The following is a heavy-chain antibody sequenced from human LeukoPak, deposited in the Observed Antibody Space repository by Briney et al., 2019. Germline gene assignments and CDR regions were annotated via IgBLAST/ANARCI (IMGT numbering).Heavy chain of an antibody. V-gene: IGHV3-21*01. CDR2: ISSSSSYI. CDR1: GFTFSSYS. Sequence: GGSLRLSCAASGFTFSSYSMNWVRQAPGKGLEWVSSISSSSSYIYYADSVKGRFTICRDNAKNSLYLQMNSLRAEDTAVYYCARDRQRWLQLRPLGRTFDYWGQGTLVTVSS. CDR3: ARDRQRWLQLRPLGRTFDY. D-gene: IGHD5-24*01. J-gene: IGHJ4*02.